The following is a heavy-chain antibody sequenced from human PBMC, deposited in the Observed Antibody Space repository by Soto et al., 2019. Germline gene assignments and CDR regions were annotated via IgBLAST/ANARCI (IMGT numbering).Heavy chain of an antibody. D-gene: IGHD3-22*01. CDR2: IWYDGNKK. Sequence: QVQLVESGGGVVQPGKSLRLSCAASGFTFSRYAMHWVRQAPGKGLEWVAVIWYDGNKKYYADSVKGRFTISRDNSKNTLYLQMNSLRVEDTAVYYGAQDSSGYYWGQGTLVTVSS. V-gene: IGHV3-33*06. CDR3: AQDSSGYY. CDR1: GFTFSRYA. J-gene: IGHJ4*02.